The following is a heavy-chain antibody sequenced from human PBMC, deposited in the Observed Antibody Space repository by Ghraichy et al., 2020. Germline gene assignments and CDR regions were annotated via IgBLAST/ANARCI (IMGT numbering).Heavy chain of an antibody. CDR2: IYHSGST. D-gene: IGHD3-16*01. CDR3: ARDQGVSGRSGENWFDP. V-gene: IGHV4-4*02. CDR1: GGSISSSNW. Sequence: SETLSLTCAVSGGSISSSNWWSWVRQPPGKGLEWIGEIYHSGSTNYNPSLKSRVTISVDKSKNQFSLKLSSVTAADTAVYYCARDQGVSGRSGENWFDPWGQGTLVTVSS. J-gene: IGHJ5*02.